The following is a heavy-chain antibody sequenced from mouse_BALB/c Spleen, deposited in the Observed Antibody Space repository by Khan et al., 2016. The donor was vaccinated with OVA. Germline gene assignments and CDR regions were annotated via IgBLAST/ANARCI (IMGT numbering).Heavy chain of an antibody. J-gene: IGHJ1*01. CDR3: AGDYYGSSYGYFDV. CDR1: GFTFSDFY. D-gene: IGHD1-1*01. V-gene: IGHV7-1*02. CDR2: SRNKANDYTT. Sequence: DVKLVESGGGLVQPGGSLRLSCATSGFTFSDFYMELVRQPPGKRLEWIAASRNKANDYTTEYSASVKGRFIVSSDTSQSILYLQMNALRAEDTAIYYCAGDYYGSSYGYFDVWGAGTTVTVSS.